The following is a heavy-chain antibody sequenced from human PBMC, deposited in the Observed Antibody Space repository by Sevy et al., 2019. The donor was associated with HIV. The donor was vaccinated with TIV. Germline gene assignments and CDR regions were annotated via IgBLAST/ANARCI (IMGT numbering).Heavy chain of an antibody. V-gene: IGHV3-23*01. CDR1: GFIFSDYA. J-gene: IGHJ2*01. CDR2: ISGGDDST. D-gene: IGHD3-22*01. CDR3: AKFGHYYDSGGYYWYFDF. Sequence: CGYLRLSCAASGFIFSDYAMSWVRQAPGKGLERVSSISGGDDSTYYADSVKGRFTVSRDNSKNTLYLQMNTLRAEDTVLYYCAKFGHYYDSGGYYWYFDFWGRGTLVSVSS.